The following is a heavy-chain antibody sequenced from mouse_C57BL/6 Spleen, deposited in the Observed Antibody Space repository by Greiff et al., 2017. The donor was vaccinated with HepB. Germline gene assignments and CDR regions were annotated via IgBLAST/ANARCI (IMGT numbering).Heavy chain of an antibody. J-gene: IGHJ2*01. CDR1: GYTFTSYW. CDR2: IHPNSGST. D-gene: IGHD1-1*01. V-gene: IGHV1-64*01. CDR3: SYYGSYYFDY. Sequence: QVQLQQPGAELVKPGASVKLSCKASGYTFTSYWMHWVKQRPGQGLEWIGMIHPNSGSTNYNEKCKSKATLTVDKSSSTAYMQLSSLTSEDSAVYYCSYYGSYYFDYWGQGTTLTVSS.